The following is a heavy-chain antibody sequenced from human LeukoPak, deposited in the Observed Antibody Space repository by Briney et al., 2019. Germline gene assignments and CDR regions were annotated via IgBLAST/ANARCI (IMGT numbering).Heavy chain of an antibody. CDR1: GGSFSGYY. CDR3: ARHPLYYYYYYMDV. Sequence: PSETLSLTCAVYGGSFSGYYWSWIRQPPGKGLEWIGEISHSGSTNYNPSLKSRVTISVDTSKNQFSLKLSSVTAADTAVYYCARHPLYYYYYYMDVWGKGTTVTISS. J-gene: IGHJ6*03. CDR2: ISHSGST. V-gene: IGHV4-34*01.